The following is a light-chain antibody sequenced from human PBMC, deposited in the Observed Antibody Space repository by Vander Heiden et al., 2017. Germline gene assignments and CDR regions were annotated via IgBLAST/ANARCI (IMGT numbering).Light chain of an antibody. V-gene: IGLV2-8*01. CDR3: SSYAGSSYFGVL. CDR1: SRDVGDFNY. J-gene: IGLJ2*01. CDR2: EVN. Sequence: QSALTQPPSASGSPGQSVTISCTGTSRDVGDFNYVSWYQQHPGKVPKLMIYEVNKRPSGVPDRFSGAKSGNTASLTVSGLQAEDEADYYCSSYAGSSYFGVLFGGGTKRTVL.